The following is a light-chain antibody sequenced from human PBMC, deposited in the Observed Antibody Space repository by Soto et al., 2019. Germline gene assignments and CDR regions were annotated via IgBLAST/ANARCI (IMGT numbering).Light chain of an antibody. CDR3: AAWDDSLDGVV. V-gene: IGLV1-44*01. J-gene: IGLJ3*02. Sequence: QSVLTQPPSASGTPGQRVTIACSGSSSNIGSTTVKWYQQLPETAPKLLIYHNNQRPSGVPDRSAASKSGTSASLAISGLQSEDEADYYCAAWDDSLDGVVFGGGTKLTVL. CDR2: HNN. CDR1: SSNIGSTT.